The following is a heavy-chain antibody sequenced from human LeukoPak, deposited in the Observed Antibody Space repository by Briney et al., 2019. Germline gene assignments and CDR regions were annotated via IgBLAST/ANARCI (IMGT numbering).Heavy chain of an antibody. CDR3: ARLSQVGDSSGYRDYYYMDV. J-gene: IGHJ6*03. CDR2: IYSSGST. Sequence: SETLSLTCTVSGGSISSYYWSWIRQPPGKGLEWIGYIYSSGSTNYNPSLKSRVTISVDTSENQFSLKLSSVTAADTAVYYCARLSQVGDSSGYRDYYYMDVWGKGTTVTVSS. V-gene: IGHV4-4*09. D-gene: IGHD3-22*01. CDR1: GGSISSYY.